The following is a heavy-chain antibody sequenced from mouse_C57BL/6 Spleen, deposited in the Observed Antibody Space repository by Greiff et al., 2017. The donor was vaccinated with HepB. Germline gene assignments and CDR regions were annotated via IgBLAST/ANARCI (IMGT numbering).Heavy chain of an antibody. CDR3: ARSYECSPFALDS. D-gene: IGHD2-3*01. CDR1: GYTFTSYW. CDR2: IHPNSGST. V-gene: IGHV1-64*01. Sequence: QVQLQQPGAELVKPGASVKLSCKASGYTFTSYWMHWVKQRPGQGLEWIGMIHPNSGSTNYNEKFKSKATLTVDKSSSTAYMQLSSLTSEDSAVYYCARSYECSPFALDSWGHRTSVTDSS. J-gene: IGHJ4*01.